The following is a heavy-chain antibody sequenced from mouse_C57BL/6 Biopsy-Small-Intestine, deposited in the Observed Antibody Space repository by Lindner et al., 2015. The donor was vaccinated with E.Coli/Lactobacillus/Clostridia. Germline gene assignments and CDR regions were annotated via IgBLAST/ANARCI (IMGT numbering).Heavy chain of an antibody. CDR2: INPSSGYT. CDR3: ARRDGNYYFDY. D-gene: IGHD2-1*01. V-gene: IGHV1-7*01. CDR1: GYTFTTFW. J-gene: IGHJ2*01. Sequence: VQLQESGAELAKPGASVKLSCKASGYTFTTFWVHWVKQRPGQGLEWIGYINPSSGYTVYNQKFKDKAALTADKSSSTAYMQLSSLTYEDSAVYYCARRDGNYYFDYWGQGTTLTVSS.